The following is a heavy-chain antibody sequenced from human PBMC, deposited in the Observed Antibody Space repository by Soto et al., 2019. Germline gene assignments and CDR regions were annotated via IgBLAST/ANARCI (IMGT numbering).Heavy chain of an antibody. CDR2: ISTSGGTT. D-gene: IGHD5-12*01. Sequence: EVQLLESGGGLVQPGGSLRLSCAASGFTFSSYAMSWVRQAPGKGLEWVAGISTSGGTTYYADSVKGRFIISRDNAKNPLNLQMNSLRAEDTAVYYCGKGQYSGDAFDIWGQGTMVTVSS. V-gene: IGHV3-23*01. CDR1: GFTFSSYA. CDR3: GKGQYSGDAFDI. J-gene: IGHJ3*02.